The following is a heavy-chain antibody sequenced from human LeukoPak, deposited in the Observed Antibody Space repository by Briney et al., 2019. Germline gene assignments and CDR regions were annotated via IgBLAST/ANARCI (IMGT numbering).Heavy chain of an antibody. CDR2: ISSSGSTI. CDR1: GFTFSSYE. J-gene: IGHJ4*02. Sequence: PGGSLRLSCAASGFTFSSYEMNWVRQAPGKGLEWVSYISSSGSTIYYADSVKGRFTISRDNAKNSLYLQMNSLRAEDTAVYYCARVCKKTAYYFDYWGQGTLVTVSS. D-gene: IGHD2/OR15-2a*01. CDR3: ARVCKKTAYYFDY. V-gene: IGHV3-48*03.